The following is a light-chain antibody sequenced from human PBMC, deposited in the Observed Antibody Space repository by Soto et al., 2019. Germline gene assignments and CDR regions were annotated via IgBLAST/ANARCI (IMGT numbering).Light chain of an antibody. CDR2: EVT. V-gene: IGLV2-14*01. J-gene: IGLJ2*01. CDR1: SSDVCCYNS. Sequence: QSALTQPASVSGSPGQSITISCTGTSSDVCCYNSVSWYQQHPGKAPKLIIYEVTNRPSGVSNPFSCSKSGNTAPLTISGLQTEDEADYYCSSYASSNPVVVFGGGTKLTVL. CDR3: SSYASSNPVVV.